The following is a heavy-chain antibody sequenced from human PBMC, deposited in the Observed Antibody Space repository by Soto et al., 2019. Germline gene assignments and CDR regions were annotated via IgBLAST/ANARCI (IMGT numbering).Heavy chain of an antibody. CDR3: TTAGWELLRAFDY. CDR2: IKSKTDGGTT. V-gene: IGHV3-15*07. D-gene: IGHD1-26*01. J-gene: IGHJ4*02. Sequence: EVQLVESGGGLVKPGGSLRLSCAASGFTFSNAWMNWVRQAPGKGLEWVGRIKSKTDGGTTDYAAPVKGRFTISRDDSKNTLYLQMNSLKTGDTAVYYCTTAGWELLRAFDYWGQGTLVPVSS. CDR1: GFTFSNAW.